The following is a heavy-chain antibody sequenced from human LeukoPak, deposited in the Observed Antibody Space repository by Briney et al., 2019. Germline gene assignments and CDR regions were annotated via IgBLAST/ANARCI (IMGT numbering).Heavy chain of an antibody. V-gene: IGHV3-11*01. CDR1: GFTFSDYY. CDR3: ARESYYCSSTSCYSVYFDY. CDR2: ISSSGSTI. D-gene: IGHD2-2*01. Sequence: GGSLRLSCAASGFTFSDYYMSWIRQAPGKGLEWVSYISSSGSTIYYADSVKGRFTISRDNAKNSLYLQMNSLRAEDTVVYYCARESYYCSSTSCYSVYFDYWGQGTLVTVSS. J-gene: IGHJ4*02.